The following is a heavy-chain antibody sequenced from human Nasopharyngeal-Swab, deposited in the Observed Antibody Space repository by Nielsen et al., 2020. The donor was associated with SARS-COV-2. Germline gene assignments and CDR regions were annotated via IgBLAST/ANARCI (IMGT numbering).Heavy chain of an antibody. CDR2: LYYSGIT. J-gene: IGHJ4*02. Sequence: WIRQPPGKGLEWIGYLYYSGITNYNPSLMSRVTISIDKSKNQFSLNLSSVNAADTAVYFCVREAYYYGSGTYDSWGQGTLVTVSS. D-gene: IGHD3-10*01. CDR3: VREAYYYGSGTYDS. V-gene: IGHV4-59*01.